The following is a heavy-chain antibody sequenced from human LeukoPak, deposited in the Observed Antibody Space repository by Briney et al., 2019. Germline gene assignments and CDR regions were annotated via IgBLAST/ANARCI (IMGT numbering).Heavy chain of an antibody. V-gene: IGHV3-64*05. D-gene: IGHD3-10*01. J-gene: IGHJ4*02. CDR3: AKDLSMVRGVPAPGDY. Sequence: PGGSLRLSCSASGFTFKSYAMHWVRQAPGKGLEYVSSINTNGANTYYADSVKGRFTISRDNSRNTVYAQMNSLTPEDTAVYYCAKDLSMVRGVPAPGDYWGQGTLVTVSS. CDR2: INTNGANT. CDR1: GFTFKSYA.